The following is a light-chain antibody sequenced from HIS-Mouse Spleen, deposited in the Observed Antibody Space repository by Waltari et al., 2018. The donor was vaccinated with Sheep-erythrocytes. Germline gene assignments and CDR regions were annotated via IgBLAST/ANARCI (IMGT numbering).Light chain of an antibody. J-gene: IGLJ3*02. V-gene: IGLV2-23*01. CDR1: SSAVGSYNL. CDR3: CSYAGSSTWV. CDR2: EGS. Sequence: QSALTQPASVSGSPGQSIPIPCTGTSSAVGSYNLVSWYQQHPGKAPKLMIYEGSKRPSGVSNRFSGSKSGNTASLTISGLQAEDEADYYCCSYAGSSTWVFGGGTKLTVL.